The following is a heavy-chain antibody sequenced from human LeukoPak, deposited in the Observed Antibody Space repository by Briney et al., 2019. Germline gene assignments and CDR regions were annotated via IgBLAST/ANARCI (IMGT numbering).Heavy chain of an antibody. CDR3: AKDGAWLRFDG. CDR2: ISPGGPT. V-gene: IGHV3-23*01. J-gene: IGHJ4*02. D-gene: IGHD5-12*01. Sequence: GGSLRLSCAGSGFPFSSHGMNWVRQAPGKGLEWVSGISPGGPTYYSDSVKGRFTISRDDPKNTLYLQMKSLRAEDTAVYYCAKDGAWLRFDGWGQGILVTVSS. CDR1: GFPFSSHG.